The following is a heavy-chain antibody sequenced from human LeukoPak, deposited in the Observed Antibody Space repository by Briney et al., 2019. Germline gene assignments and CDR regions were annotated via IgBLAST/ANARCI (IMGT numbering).Heavy chain of an antibody. Sequence: SVKVSCKASGGTFSSYAISWVRQAPGQGLEWMGGIIPISGTANYAQKFQGRVTITADESTSTAYMELSSLRSEDTAVYYCARLITMIVQYHGMDVCGQGTTVTVSS. CDR1: GGTFSSYA. D-gene: IGHD3-22*01. CDR3: ARLITMIVQYHGMDV. V-gene: IGHV1-69*13. J-gene: IGHJ6*02. CDR2: IIPISGTA.